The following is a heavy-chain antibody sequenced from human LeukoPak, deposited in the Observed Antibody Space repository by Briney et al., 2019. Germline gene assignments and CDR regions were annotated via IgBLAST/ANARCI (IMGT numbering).Heavy chain of an antibody. J-gene: IGHJ4*02. CDR2: IRYDGSNK. CDR1: GFTFSSYG. V-gene: IGHV3-30*02. D-gene: IGHD6-13*01. CDR3: AKDSSSWYGIEY. Sequence: GGSLRLSCAASGFTFSSYGMHWVRQAPGKGLEWVAFIRYDGSNKYYADSVKGRFTISRDNSKHTLYLQMNSLRAEDTAVYYCAKDSSSWYGIEYWGQGTLVTVSS.